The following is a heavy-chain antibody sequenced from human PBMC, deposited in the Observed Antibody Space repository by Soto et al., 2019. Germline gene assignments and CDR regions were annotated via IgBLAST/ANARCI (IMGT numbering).Heavy chain of an antibody. CDR2: MNPNSGKT. V-gene: IGHV1-8*01. J-gene: IGHJ5*02. D-gene: IGHD1-7*01. CDR3: ATTAYNWNYPGFWFDP. CDR1: GYTFTTYD. Sequence: ASVKVSCKASGYTFTTYDINWVRQATGQGLEWMGWMNPNSGKTSYAQKFQGRVTMTEDTSTDTAYMELSSLRSEDTAVYYCATTAYNWNYPGFWFDPWGQGTLVTVSS.